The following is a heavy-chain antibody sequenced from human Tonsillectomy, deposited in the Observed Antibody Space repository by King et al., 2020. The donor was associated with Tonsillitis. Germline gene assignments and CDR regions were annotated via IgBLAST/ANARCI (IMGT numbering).Heavy chain of an antibody. Sequence: VQLVESGGGLVQPGGSLRLSCAASGFTFSSYAMSWVRQAPGKGLEWVSTITGSGGSTYYADSAKGRCTIARDNSKSTLYLQMNSLRAEDTAVYSCGSQSGSLDYWGQGTLVTVSS. CDR2: ITGSGGST. CDR3: GSQSGSLDY. D-gene: IGHD5-12*01. J-gene: IGHJ4*02. V-gene: IGHV3-23*04. CDR1: GFTFSSYA.